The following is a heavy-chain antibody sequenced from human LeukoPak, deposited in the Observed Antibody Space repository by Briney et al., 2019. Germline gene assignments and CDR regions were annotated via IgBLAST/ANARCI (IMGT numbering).Heavy chain of an antibody. J-gene: IGHJ5*02. Sequence: PGGSLRLSCAASGFTFSSYAMSWVRQAPGKGLEWVSAISGSGGSTYYAHSVKGRFTISRDNSKNTLYLQMNSLRAEDTAVYYCAARRDGYSVLEFDPWGQGTLVTVSS. CDR1: GFTFSSYA. CDR2: ISGSGGST. V-gene: IGHV3-23*01. CDR3: AARRDGYSVLEFDP. D-gene: IGHD5-18*01.